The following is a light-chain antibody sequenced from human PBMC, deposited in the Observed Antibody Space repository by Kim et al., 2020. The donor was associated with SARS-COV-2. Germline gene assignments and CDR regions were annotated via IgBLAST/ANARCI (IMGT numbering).Light chain of an antibody. CDR2: AAS. Sequence: DSQMTQSPSSLSASVGDRVTITCRASQSISSYLNWYQQKPGKAPKLLIYAASSLQSGVPSRFSGSGSGTDFTLTISSLQPEDFATYYCQQSYSTPYTFGQGTKLGIK. CDR3: QQSYSTPYT. J-gene: IGKJ2*01. V-gene: IGKV1-39*01. CDR1: QSISSY.